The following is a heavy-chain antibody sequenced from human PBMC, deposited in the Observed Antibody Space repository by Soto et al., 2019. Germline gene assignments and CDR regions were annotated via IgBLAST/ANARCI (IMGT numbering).Heavy chain of an antibody. CDR1: GGSFSGYY. CDR2: INHSGST. J-gene: IGHJ4*02. V-gene: IGHV4-34*01. CDR3: ARGGGEGVGY. D-gene: IGHD3-10*01. Sequence: SETLSLTCAVYGGSFSGYYWSWIRQPPGKGLEWIGEINHSGSTNYNPSLKSRVTISVDTSKNQFSLKLSSVTAADTAVYYCARGGGEGVGYWGQGTLVTVSS.